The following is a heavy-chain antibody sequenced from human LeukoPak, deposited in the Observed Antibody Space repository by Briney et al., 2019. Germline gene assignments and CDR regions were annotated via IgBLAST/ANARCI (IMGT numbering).Heavy chain of an antibody. CDR2: IYYSGST. CDR1: GGSISSYY. V-gene: IGHV4-59*08. J-gene: IGHJ4*02. CDR3: ARSAYSSSWYSFGY. D-gene: IGHD6-13*01. Sequence: PSETLSLTCTVSGGSISSYYWSWIRQPPGKGLEWIGYIYYSGSTNYNPSLKSRVTISVDTSKNQFSLKLSSVTAADTAVYYCARSAYSSSWYSFGYWGQGTLVTVSS.